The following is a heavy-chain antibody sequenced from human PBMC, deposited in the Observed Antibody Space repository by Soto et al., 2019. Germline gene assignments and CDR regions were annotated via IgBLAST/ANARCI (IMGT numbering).Heavy chain of an antibody. V-gene: IGHV3-7*01. CDR3: ARGTAAAGSGIGLDY. CDR2: IKQDGSEK. J-gene: IGHJ4*02. D-gene: IGHD6-13*01. Sequence: GGSLRLSCAASGFTSSSFWMTWVRQAPGKGLEWVANIKQDGSEKYYVDSVKGRFTISRDNSKNTLYLQMNSLRAEDTAVYYCARGTAAAGSGIGLDYWGQGTLVTVSS. CDR1: GFTSSSFW.